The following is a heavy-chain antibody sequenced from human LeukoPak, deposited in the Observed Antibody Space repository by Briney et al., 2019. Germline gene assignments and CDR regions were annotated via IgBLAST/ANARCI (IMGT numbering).Heavy chain of an antibody. V-gene: IGHV3-30*18. D-gene: IGHD3-22*01. J-gene: IGHJ4*02. CDR2: ISYDGSNK. Sequence: PGRSLGLSCAASGFTFSSYGMHWVRQAPGKGLEWVAVISYDGSNKYYADSVKGRFTISRDNSKNTLYLQMNSLRAEDTAVYYCAKDSRRYDSSGVPPDYWGQGTLVTVSS. CDR3: AKDSRRYDSSGVPPDY. CDR1: GFTFSSYG.